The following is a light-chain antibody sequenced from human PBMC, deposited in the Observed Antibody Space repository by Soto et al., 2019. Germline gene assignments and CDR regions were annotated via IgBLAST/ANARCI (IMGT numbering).Light chain of an antibody. Sequence: EIVMTQSPATLSVSPGERATLSCRASQSVSSDLAWYHQKPGQAPRLLIYGASSRATGIPDRFSGSGSGTDLTLTISRLEPEDFAVYYCQQYGSSPRTFGQGTKVDIK. J-gene: IGKJ1*01. CDR2: GAS. CDR1: QSVSSD. V-gene: IGKV3-20*01. CDR3: QQYGSSPRT.